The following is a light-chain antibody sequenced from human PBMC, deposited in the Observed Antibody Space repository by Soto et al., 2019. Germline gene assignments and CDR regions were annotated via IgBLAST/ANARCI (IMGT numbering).Light chain of an antibody. CDR1: SSDVGGYNY. V-gene: IGLV2-11*01. CDR3: SSSAGSYTYV. Sequence: QSALTQPRSVSGSPGQSVTISCTGTSSDVGGYNYVSWYQHHPGKAPKLMIYDVTKRPSGVPDRFSASKSDNTASLTISGLQAEDEADYYCSSSAGSYTYVFGGGTKVTVL. J-gene: IGLJ2*01. CDR2: DVT.